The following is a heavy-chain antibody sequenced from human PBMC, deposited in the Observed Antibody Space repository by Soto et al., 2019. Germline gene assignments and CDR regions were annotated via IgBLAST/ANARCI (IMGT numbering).Heavy chain of an antibody. CDR3: ARWDNGYDF. Sequence: EVHLVESGGTLVQPGESLRLSCAASGFTISSYWMSWVRQAPGKGLEWVANIKQDGSERYYMGSVNGRFTISRDNAKNSLYLQMKSLTVEDTDVYYCARWDNGYDFGGQGTLVTISS. J-gene: IGHJ4*02. CDR2: IKQDGSER. V-gene: IGHV3-7*01. CDR1: GFTISSYW. D-gene: IGHD5-12*01.